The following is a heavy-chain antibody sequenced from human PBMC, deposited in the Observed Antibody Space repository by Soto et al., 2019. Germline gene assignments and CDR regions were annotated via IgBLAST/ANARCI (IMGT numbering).Heavy chain of an antibody. CDR3: ARLRAAAGTNFDY. V-gene: IGHV4-39*01. CDR2: IYYSGST. CDR1: GGSISSSSYY. J-gene: IGHJ4*02. D-gene: IGHD6-13*01. Sequence: QLQLQESGPGLVKPSETLSLTCTVSGGSISSSSYYWGWIRQPPGKGLEWIGSIYYSGSTYYNPSLKSRVTISVDTSKNQFSLKLSSVTAADTAVYYCARLRAAAGTNFDYWGQGTLVTVSS.